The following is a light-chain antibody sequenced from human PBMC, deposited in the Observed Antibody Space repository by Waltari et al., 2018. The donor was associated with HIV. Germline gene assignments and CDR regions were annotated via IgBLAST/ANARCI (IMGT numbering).Light chain of an antibody. V-gene: IGKV1-9*01. CDR1: QGIRSY. J-gene: IGKJ1*01. Sequence: DIQLTQSPSFLSASVGDRVTMTCRARQGIRSYLAWYQQKPGNAPNLLIYAASTLQSGVPSRFSGSGSGTEFTLTISSLQPEDFATYSCQQLNEYPWTVGQGTKVEMK. CDR2: AAS. CDR3: QQLNEYPWT.